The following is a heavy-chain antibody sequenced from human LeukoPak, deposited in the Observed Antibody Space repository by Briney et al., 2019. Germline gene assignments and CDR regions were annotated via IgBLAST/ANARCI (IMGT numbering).Heavy chain of an antibody. CDR2: IYWDDDR. J-gene: IGHJ4*02. CDR1: GFSLNTRGVG. CDR3: AHRKNYYDSSVFDN. D-gene: IGHD3-22*01. Sequence: SGPTLVNPTQTLTLTCTFSGFSLNTRGVGAGWIRQTPGRALEWLALIYWDDDRRYSPSLKSRLTITKDTSKNQVVLTMTNMDPVDTATYFCAHRKNYYDSSVFDNWGQGTLVTVSS. V-gene: IGHV2-5*02.